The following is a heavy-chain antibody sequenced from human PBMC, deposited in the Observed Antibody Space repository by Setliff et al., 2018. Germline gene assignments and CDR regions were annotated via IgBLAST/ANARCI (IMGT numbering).Heavy chain of an antibody. V-gene: IGHV4-34*01. Sequence: PSETLSLTCAVYGGSFSGYYWSWIRQPPGKGLEWIGEINHSGSTNYNPSLKSRVTISVDTSKNQFSLKLSSVTAADTAVYYCARGRKLPAVAGLRGYYYYYGMDVWGQGTTVTVSS. CDR2: INHSGST. J-gene: IGHJ6*02. CDR1: GGSFSGYY. CDR3: ARGRKLPAVAGLRGYYYYYGMDV. D-gene: IGHD6-19*01.